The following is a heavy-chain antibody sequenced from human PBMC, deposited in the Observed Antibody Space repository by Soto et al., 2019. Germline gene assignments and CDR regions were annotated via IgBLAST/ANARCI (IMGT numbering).Heavy chain of an antibody. CDR1: RFTFSTYE. V-gene: IGHV3-48*03. Sequence: EVQLVESGGALVQPGGSLRLSCAASRFTFSTYEMNWVRQAPGKGLEWVSYISTSGSTVYYADSVKGRFTISRDNTRNSLYLQMNSLRDEDTALYYCVRYCSTTLCNGVATRTFDYWGQGTLVTASS. J-gene: IGHJ4*02. D-gene: IGHD2-2*01. CDR3: VRYCSTTLCNGVATRTFDY. CDR2: ISTSGSTV.